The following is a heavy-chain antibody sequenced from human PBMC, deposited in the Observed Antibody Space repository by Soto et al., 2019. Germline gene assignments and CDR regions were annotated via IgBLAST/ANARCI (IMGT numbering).Heavy chain of an antibody. CDR1: GYTFTSYG. V-gene: IGHV1-18*01. J-gene: IGHJ4*02. Sequence: QVHLVQSGAEVKKPGASVKVSCKGSGYTFTSYGITWVRQAPGQGLEWMGWISAHNGNTNYAQKLQGRVTVTRDTSTSPAYMELRSLRSDATAVYYCARGRYGEYWGQGALVTVSS. CDR3: ARGRYGEY. CDR2: ISAHNGNT. D-gene: IGHD3-10*01.